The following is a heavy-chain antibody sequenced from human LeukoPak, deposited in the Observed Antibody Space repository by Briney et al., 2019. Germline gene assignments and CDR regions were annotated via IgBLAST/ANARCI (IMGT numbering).Heavy chain of an antibody. CDR2: IIPIFGTA. Sequence: ASVKVSCKASGGTFSSYAISWVRQAPGQGLEWMGGIIPIFGTANYAQKFQGRVTITADESTSTVYMELGSLRSEDTAVYYCARDEGQLEPRLYYYYYYMDVWGKGTTVTVSS. D-gene: IGHD1-1*01. CDR3: ARDEGQLEPRLYYYYYYMDV. CDR1: GGTFSSYA. J-gene: IGHJ6*03. V-gene: IGHV1-69*13.